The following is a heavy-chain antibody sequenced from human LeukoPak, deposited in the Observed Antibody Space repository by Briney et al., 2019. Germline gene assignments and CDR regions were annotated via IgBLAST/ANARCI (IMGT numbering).Heavy chain of an antibody. Sequence: GGSLRLSCAASRFTFSSYVMSWVRQAPGKGLEWVSSISRSAGATHYADSVKGRFTISRDNSRNTLSLHMNSLRAEDTAVYFCAKHAGGHDLDALDIWGQGTMVTVSS. CDR1: RFTFSSYV. V-gene: IGHV3-23*01. D-gene: IGHD2-2*01. CDR2: ISRSAGAT. CDR3: AKHAGGHDLDALDI. J-gene: IGHJ3*02.